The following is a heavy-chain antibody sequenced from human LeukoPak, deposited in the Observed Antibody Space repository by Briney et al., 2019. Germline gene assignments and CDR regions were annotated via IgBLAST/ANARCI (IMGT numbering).Heavy chain of an antibody. Sequence: SGGSLRLSCAASGFTFISYGMSWVRQAPGKGLEWVSAIGGSGDRTYYADSVKGRFTISRDNSKNTLNLQMNSLRAEDMAFYYCAKAGGYYYYMDVWGKGTTVTVSS. CDR1: GFTFISYG. J-gene: IGHJ6*03. CDR3: AKAGGYYYYMDV. V-gene: IGHV3-23*01. D-gene: IGHD3-10*01. CDR2: IGGSGDRT.